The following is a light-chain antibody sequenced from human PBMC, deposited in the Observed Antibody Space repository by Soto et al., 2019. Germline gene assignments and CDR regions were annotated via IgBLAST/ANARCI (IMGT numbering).Light chain of an antibody. V-gene: IGLV2-8*01. J-gene: IGLJ2*01. CDR1: SSDVGGYNC. Sequence: QSALTQPPSASGSPGQSVTISCTGTSSDVGGYNCVSWYQQHPGKAPKLMIYEVSKRPSGVPDRFSGSKSGNTASRTVSGLQAEDEADYYCSSYAGSNIPVVFGGGTKLTVL. CDR2: EVS. CDR3: SSYAGSNIPVV.